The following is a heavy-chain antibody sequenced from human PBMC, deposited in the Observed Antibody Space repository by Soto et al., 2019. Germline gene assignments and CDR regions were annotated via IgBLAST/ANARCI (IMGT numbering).Heavy chain of an antibody. CDR1: GGSISSSNW. CDR2: IYHSGST. J-gene: IGHJ6*02. Sequence: SETLSLTCAVSGGSISSSNWWSWVRQPPGKGLEWIGEIYHSGSTNYNPSLKSRVTISVDKSKNQFSLKLSSVTAADTAVYYCARALYATPYYYSGMDVWGQGTMVTVSS. D-gene: IGHD3-16*01. CDR3: ARALYATPYYYSGMDV. V-gene: IGHV4-4*02.